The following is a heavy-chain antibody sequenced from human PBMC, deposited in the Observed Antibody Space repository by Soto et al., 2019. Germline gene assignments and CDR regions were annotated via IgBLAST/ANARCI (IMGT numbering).Heavy chain of an antibody. Sequence: EVQLVESGGGLVQPGGSLRLSCAASGFTFSSYGMNWVRQAPGKGLEWVSFITSSSTIYYVDTVKGRFTISRDNAKNSLYLQMNSLRAEDTAVHYCVRVWGTPHFDYWGQGTLVTVSS. V-gene: IGHV3-48*01. D-gene: IGHD7-27*01. J-gene: IGHJ4*02. CDR3: VRVWGTPHFDY. CDR1: GFTFSSYG. CDR2: ITSSSTI.